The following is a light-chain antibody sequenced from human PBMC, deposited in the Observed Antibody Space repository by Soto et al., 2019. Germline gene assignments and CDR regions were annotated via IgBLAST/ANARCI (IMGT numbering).Light chain of an antibody. Sequence: DIQMTQSPSTLSASVGDRVTITCRASQSISSWLAWYQHKPGKAPDLLISDASSLESGVPSRFSGSGSGTEFTLTISSLQPDDFATYYCQQYNDYPLTFGQGTKVEIK. V-gene: IGKV1-5*01. CDR1: QSISSW. CDR2: DAS. J-gene: IGKJ1*01. CDR3: QQYNDYPLT.